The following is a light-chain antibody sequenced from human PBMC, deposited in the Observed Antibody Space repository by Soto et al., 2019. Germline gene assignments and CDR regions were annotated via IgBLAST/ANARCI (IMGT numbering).Light chain of an antibody. CDR3: QQTSSAPFT. Sequence: DIVMTQSPDSLAVSLGESATINCKSSQSVLSSSNNKNYIAWYQQKPGQPPKLVIYWASTRESGVPDGFSGSGSGTDFTLTITSLQPEDFATYYCQQTSSAPFTFGPGTKVDI. CDR1: QSVLSSSNNKNY. J-gene: IGKJ3*01. CDR2: WAS. V-gene: IGKV4-1*01.